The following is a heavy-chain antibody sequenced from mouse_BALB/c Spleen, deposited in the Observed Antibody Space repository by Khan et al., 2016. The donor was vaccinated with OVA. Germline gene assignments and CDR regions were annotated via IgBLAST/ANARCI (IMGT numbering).Heavy chain of an antibody. Sequence: EVELVESGGGLVKPGGSLRLSCEASGFTFSSYSMSWVRQTPEKRLEWVATITSGGSYTYYPDSVQGRFTTPRDNTTNTLYLQKSSLKSEDTAIYYCTRDRNYYGSTFYFDYWGQGTTLTVSS. CDR1: GFTFSSYS. CDR2: ITSGGSYT. CDR3: TRDRNYYGSTFYFDY. D-gene: IGHD1-1*01. V-gene: IGHV5-6-4*01. J-gene: IGHJ2*01.